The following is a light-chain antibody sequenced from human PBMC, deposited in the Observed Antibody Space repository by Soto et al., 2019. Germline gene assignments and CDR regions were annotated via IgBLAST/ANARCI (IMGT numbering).Light chain of an antibody. CDR3: HQRQRCPRT. CDR1: QSVSRSY. J-gene: IGKJ1*01. Sequence: EIVLTQSPCTLSLSPGARATLSCRASQSVSRSYLAWYQQKPGQAPRLLIYLASNRAAGVPARFSGSGSGTDFTLTISDVEPEDFAVYYCHQRQRCPRTFGQGTPVDIK. CDR2: LAS. V-gene: IGKV3D-20*02.